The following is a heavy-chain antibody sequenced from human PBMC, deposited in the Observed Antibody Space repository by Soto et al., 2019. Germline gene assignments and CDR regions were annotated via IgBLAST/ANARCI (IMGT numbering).Heavy chain of an antibody. CDR1: GFTFSSYA. CDR3: AKEPYRFGELLSYFDY. D-gene: IGHD3-10*01. Sequence: GGSLRLSCAASGFTFSSYAMSWVRQAPGKGLEWVSAISGSGGSTYYADSVKGRFTISRDNSKNTLYLQMNSLRAEDTAVYYCAKEPYRFGELLSYFDYWGQGTLVTVSS. J-gene: IGHJ4*02. V-gene: IGHV3-23*01. CDR2: ISGSGGST.